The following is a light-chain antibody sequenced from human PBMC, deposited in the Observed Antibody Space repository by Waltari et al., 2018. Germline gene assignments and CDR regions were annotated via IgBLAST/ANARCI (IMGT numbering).Light chain of an antibody. CDR2: CKN. Sequence: SSELTQDPAVSVALGQTVRITCQGDSLKTYYSSWYQQKPRQPPILIIYCKNIRPSGIPDRFSGSYSGNTASLTITGTQAEDEADYYCNSRDSSGNLFGGGTKLTVL. CDR1: SLKTYY. V-gene: IGLV3-19*01. J-gene: IGLJ2*01. CDR3: NSRDSSGNL.